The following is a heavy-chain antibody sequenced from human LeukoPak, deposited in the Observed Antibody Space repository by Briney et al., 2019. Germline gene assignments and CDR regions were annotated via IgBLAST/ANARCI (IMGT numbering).Heavy chain of an antibody. V-gene: IGHV4-38-2*02. CDR2: IYHSGST. D-gene: IGHD1-26*01. J-gene: IGHJ3*02. Sequence: SETLSLTCTVSGYSISSGYYWGWIRQPPGKGLEWIGSIYHSGSTYYNPSLKSRVTISVDTSKNQFSLKLSSVTAADTAVYYCATGREGDAFDIWGQGTMVTVSS. CDR3: ATGREGDAFDI. CDR1: GYSISSGYY.